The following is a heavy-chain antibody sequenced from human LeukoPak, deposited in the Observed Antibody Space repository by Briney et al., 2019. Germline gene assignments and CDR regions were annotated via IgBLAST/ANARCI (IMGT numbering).Heavy chain of an antibody. CDR2: ISSSSSYI. CDR1: GFTFSSYS. V-gene: IGHV3-21*01. D-gene: IGHD3-9*01. J-gene: IGHJ6*02. Sequence: GGSLRLSCAASGFTFSSYSMNWVRQAPGKGLEWVSSISSSSSYIYYADSVKGRFTISRDNAKNSLYLQMNSLRAEDTAVYYCARLRTLRYFDWFDGMDVWGQGTTVTVSS. CDR3: ARLRTLRYFDWFDGMDV.